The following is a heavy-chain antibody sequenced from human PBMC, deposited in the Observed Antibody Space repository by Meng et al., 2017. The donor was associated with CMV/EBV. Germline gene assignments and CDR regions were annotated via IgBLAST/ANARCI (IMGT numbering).Heavy chain of an antibody. V-gene: IGHV4-34*01. CDR1: GGSFSGYY. J-gene: IGHJ5*02. Sequence: QVHLQQWGAGLLKPSETLPLPCAVYGGSFSGYYWSWIRQPPGEGLEWIGEINHSGSTNYNPSLKSRVTISVDTSKNQFSLKLSSVTAADTAVYYCARGRGFWSGTQFDPWGKGTLINVSS. CDR2: INHSGST. D-gene: IGHD3-3*01. CDR3: ARGRGFWSGTQFDP.